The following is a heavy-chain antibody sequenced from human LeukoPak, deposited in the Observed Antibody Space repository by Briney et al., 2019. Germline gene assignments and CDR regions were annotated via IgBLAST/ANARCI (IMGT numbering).Heavy chain of an antibody. D-gene: IGHD6-13*01. CDR1: GGSISSYY. J-gene: IGHJ4*02. CDR2: VYTSGST. V-gene: IGHV4-4*09. Sequence: SETLSLTCTVSGGSISSYYWSWIRQPPGKGLEWIGYVYTSGSTNYNPSLKSRVTISVDTSKNQFSLKLSSVTAADTAVYYCARLPRIAAAGSNGDPFDYWGQGTLVTVSS. CDR3: ARLPRIAAAGSNGDPFDY.